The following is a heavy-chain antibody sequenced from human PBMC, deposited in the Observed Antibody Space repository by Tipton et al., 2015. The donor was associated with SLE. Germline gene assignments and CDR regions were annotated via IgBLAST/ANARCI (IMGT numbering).Heavy chain of an antibody. V-gene: IGHV4-34*01. J-gene: IGHJ4*02. D-gene: IGHD6-6*01. CDR1: GGSSSGYY. CDR3: AREGGSSSRPYDY. CDR2: INHSGST. Sequence: TLSLTCAVYGGSSSGYYWSWVRQPPGKGLEWIGEINHSGSTNYNPSLKSRVTISVDTSKNQFSLKLSSVTAADTAVYYCAREGGSSSRPYDYWGQGTLVTVSS.